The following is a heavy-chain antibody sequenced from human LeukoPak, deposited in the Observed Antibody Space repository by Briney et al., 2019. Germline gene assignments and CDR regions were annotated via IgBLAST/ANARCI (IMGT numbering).Heavy chain of an antibody. D-gene: IGHD5-24*01. J-gene: IGHJ4*02. V-gene: IGHV4-59*01. Sequence: SETLSLTCNVSGGSISSYYWSWIRQPPGKGLEWIGYIYYSGSTNYNPSLKSRVTISVDTSKNQFSLKLSSVTAADTAVYYCARERRDGYNRAVDYWGQGTLVTVSS. CDR2: IYYSGST. CDR3: ARERRDGYNRAVDY. CDR1: GGSISSYY.